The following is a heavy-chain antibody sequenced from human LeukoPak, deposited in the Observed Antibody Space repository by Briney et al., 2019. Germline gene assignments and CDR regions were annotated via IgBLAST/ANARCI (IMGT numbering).Heavy chain of an antibody. CDR1: GFTFSSYW. J-gene: IGHJ4*02. Sequence: PGGSLRLSCAASGFTFSSYWMHWVRQVPGKGLVWVSRINSDGTSTTYVDSVKGRFTISRDNSKNTLYLQMNSLRAEDTAVYYCARDILDTYYYDSSGYYPDYWGQGTLVTVSS. V-gene: IGHV3-74*01. CDR2: INSDGTST. D-gene: IGHD3-22*01. CDR3: ARDILDTYYYDSSGYYPDY.